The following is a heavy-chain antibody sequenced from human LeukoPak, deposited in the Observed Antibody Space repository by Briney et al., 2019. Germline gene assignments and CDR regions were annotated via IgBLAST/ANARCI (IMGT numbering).Heavy chain of an antibody. CDR3: ARVGWDGSGWYNGAFDI. V-gene: IGHV3-7*03. CDR1: GFTFSSYW. D-gene: IGHD6-19*01. CDR2: IKQDGSEK. Sequence: PGGSLRLSCAASGFTFSSYWMSWVRQAPGKGLEWVANIKQDGSEKYYVDSVKGRFTISRDNAKNSLYLQMNSLRAEDTALYYCARVGWDGSGWYNGAFDIWGQGTMVTVSS. J-gene: IGHJ3*02.